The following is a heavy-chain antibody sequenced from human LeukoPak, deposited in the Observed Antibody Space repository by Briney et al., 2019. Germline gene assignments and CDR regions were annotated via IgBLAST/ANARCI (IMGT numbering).Heavy chain of an antibody. D-gene: IGHD2-2*01. CDR3: ARGGFPSAS. Sequence: ASVKVSCKASGYTFTSYYMHWVRQATGQGLEWMGWMNPNTGNTGYAQNFQGRVTMTSDTSITTAYMELSSLRSEDTAVYYCARGGFPSASWGQGTLVTVSS. CDR1: GYTFTSYY. J-gene: IGHJ4*02. V-gene: IGHV1-8*02. CDR2: MNPNTGNT.